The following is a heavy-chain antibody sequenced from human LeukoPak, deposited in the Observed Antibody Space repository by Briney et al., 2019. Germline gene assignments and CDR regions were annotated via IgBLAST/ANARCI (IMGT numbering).Heavy chain of an antibody. V-gene: IGHV3-11*01. CDR1: GFTFSDYS. CDR3: ARRVSYDSHCFDY. D-gene: IGHD1-26*01. Sequence: GGSLRLSCAASGFTFSDYSMSWIRQAPGKGLEWVSYIKSSDGTTYYADSVKGRFTISRDNARNSLYLQMNSLRAEDTAVYYCARRVSYDSHCFDYWGQGTLVTVSS. J-gene: IGHJ4*02. CDR2: IKSSDGTT.